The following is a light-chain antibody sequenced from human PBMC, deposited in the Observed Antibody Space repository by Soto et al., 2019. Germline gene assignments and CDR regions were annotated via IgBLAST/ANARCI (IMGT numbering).Light chain of an antibody. Sequence: QVTQSPSYLSASVGDSVTITCRASQSIRTWLAWYQQKPGTPPKLLIYKASSLESGVPSRFSGNGSGTDFALTINXLQPEDCATYYCQQYNSYWTFGLGTKVDTK. J-gene: IGKJ1*01. CDR3: QQYNSYWT. CDR1: QSIRTW. V-gene: IGKV1-5*03. CDR2: KAS.